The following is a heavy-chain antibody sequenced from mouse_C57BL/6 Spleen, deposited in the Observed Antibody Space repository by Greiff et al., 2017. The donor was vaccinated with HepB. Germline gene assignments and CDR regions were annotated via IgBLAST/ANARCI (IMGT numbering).Heavy chain of an antibody. CDR3: AREGYGNYGYFDV. D-gene: IGHD2-10*02. CDR1: GYTFTSYW. CDR2: INPSNGGT. Sequence: QVQLQQPGTELVKPGASVKLSCKASGYTFTSYWMHWVKQRPGQGLEWIGNINPSNGGTNYNEKFKSKATLTVDKSSSTAYMQRSSLTSEDSAVYYCAREGYGNYGYFDVWGTGTTVTVSS. J-gene: IGHJ1*03. V-gene: IGHV1-53*01.